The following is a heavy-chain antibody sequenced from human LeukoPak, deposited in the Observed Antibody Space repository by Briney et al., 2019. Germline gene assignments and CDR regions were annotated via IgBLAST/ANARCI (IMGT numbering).Heavy chain of an antibody. Sequence: SETLPLTCTVSGDSLTSSSYYWGWVRQPPGKWLEWVGSISYSGSTNYNPSLKSRISISQDASMNQFFLKMKSITAADTAVYFCARITTAGDSVVAYYFDRWGQGTLVTVSS. CDR2: ISYSGST. CDR3: ARITTAGDSVVAYYFDR. CDR1: GDSLTSSSYY. J-gene: IGHJ4*02. V-gene: IGHV4-39*07. D-gene: IGHD4-17*01.